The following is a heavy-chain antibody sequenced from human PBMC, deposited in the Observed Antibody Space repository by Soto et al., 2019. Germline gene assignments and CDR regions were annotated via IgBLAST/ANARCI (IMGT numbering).Heavy chain of an antibody. Sequence: KPPETLSLTCVVSNFSISSGYYWGWIRQSPGKGLEWIASIYRSGTTSYNPSLKSRVTISVDPSKNQFSLMLTAVTAADTAVYYCARTHSGSYYSVFNYWGRGSLVTVSS. J-gene: IGHJ4*02. CDR2: IYRSGTT. D-gene: IGHD1-26*01. V-gene: IGHV4-38-2*01. CDR1: NFSISSGYY. CDR3: ARTHSGSYYSVFNY.